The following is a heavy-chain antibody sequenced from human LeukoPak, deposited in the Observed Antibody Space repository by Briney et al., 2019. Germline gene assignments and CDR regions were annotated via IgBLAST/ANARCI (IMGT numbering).Heavy chain of an antibody. V-gene: IGHV3-7*01. J-gene: IGHJ6*03. CDR3: ARGLRYHYYYMDV. Sequence: GGSLRLSCAASGFTFSSYWMSWVRQAPGKGLEWVANIKQDGSEKYYVDSVKGRFTISRDNAKNSLFLQMNSLRAEDTAVYYCARGLRYHYYYMDVWGKGTTVTVSS. CDR2: IKQDGSEK. CDR1: GFTFSSYW.